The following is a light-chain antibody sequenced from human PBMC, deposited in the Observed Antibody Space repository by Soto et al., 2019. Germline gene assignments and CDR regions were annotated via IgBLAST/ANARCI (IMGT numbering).Light chain of an antibody. CDR3: QHYNSYSEA. CDR1: QTISSW. V-gene: IGKV1-5*03. J-gene: IGKJ1*01. CDR2: KAS. Sequence: DIQMNQSPSTLSGSVGDRVTITCRASQTISSWLAWYQQKPGKAPKILIYKASTLKSGVPSRFSGSGSGTEFTLTISSLQPDDFATYYCQHYNSYSEAFGQGTKVDIK.